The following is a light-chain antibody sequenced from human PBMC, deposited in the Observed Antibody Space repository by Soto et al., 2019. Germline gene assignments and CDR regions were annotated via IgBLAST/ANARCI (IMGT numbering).Light chain of an antibody. Sequence: DIQITKSPSTLSSSVGDRVTITCLSSQSISSWLAWYQQKPGKAPKLLIYKASSLESGVPSRFSGSGSGTEFTLTISSLQPDDFATYYCQQYNSYPRTFGQGTKVDIK. CDR2: KAS. V-gene: IGKV1-5*03. CDR1: QSISSW. J-gene: IGKJ1*01. CDR3: QQYNSYPRT.